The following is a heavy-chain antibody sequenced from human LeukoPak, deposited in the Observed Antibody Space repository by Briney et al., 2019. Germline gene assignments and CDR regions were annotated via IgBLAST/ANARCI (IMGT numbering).Heavy chain of an antibody. CDR3: AKDGGTVCHVINYSFDS. D-gene: IGHD1-1*01. J-gene: IGHJ4*02. CDR1: GLTGSHNY. V-gene: IGHV3-66*03. Sequence: GGSLRLSCAASGLTGSHNYVSWVRQAPGKGLEWVSAIHTSGDTCYADSVKGRFTISRDTSKNTLYLQMNNLRTEDTAVYYCAKDGGTVCHVINYSFDSWGQGTLVTVSS. CDR2: IHTSGDT.